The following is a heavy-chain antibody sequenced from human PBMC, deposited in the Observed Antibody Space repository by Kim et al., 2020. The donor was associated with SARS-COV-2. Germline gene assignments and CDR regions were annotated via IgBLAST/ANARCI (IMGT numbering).Heavy chain of an antibody. V-gene: IGHV3-74*01. J-gene: IGHJ6*02. CDR1: GFIFSNYW. D-gene: IGHD3-22*01. CDR3: ARGMIVEYGMDV. CDR2: IYNDGTRT. Sequence: GRSLRLSCEVSGFIFSNYWMHWVRQAPGKGLVWVSRIYNDGTRTFYADSEKGRFTISRDNAKNTLYLQMNSLRAEDTAVYYCARGMIVEYGMDVWGQGTTVTVSS.